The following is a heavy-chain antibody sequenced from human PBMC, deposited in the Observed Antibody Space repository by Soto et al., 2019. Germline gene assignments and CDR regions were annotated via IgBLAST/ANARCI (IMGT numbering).Heavy chain of an antibody. CDR1: GYTFTGCY. D-gene: IGHD1-26*01. CDR2: INPNSGGT. CDR3: ARTLSRGSEGKNPYDAFDI. J-gene: IGHJ3*02. V-gene: IGHV1-2*02. Sequence: ASVSAEYRPFGYTFTGCYMHWVRKKPGQGLEWMGWINPNSGGTNYAQKFQGRVTMTRDTSISTAYMELSRLRSDDTAVYYCARTLSRGSEGKNPYDAFDIWGQGTMVPVSS.